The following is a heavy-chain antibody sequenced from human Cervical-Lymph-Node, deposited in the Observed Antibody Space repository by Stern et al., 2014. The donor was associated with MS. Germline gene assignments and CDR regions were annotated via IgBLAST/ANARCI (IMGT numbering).Heavy chain of an antibody. V-gene: IGHV4-59*11. D-gene: IGHD2-15*01. CDR2: IHYSGST. CDR1: GGSISSHY. Sequence: VQLLESGPGLVKPSETLSLTCTVSGGSISSHYWTWMRQPPGKGLEWIGYIHYSGSTRFNPSLKSRVTMSVDTSKNHISLRLSSVTAADTAVYYCVRYCGGGSCPDVWGQGTTVTVSS. CDR3: VRYCGGGSCPDV. J-gene: IGHJ6*02.